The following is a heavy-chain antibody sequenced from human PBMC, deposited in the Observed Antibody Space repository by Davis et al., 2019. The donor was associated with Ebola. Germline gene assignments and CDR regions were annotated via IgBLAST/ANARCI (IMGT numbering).Heavy chain of an antibody. D-gene: IGHD3-22*01. CDR3: ARGYYYDSSGYYPEYFQH. Sequence: GESLKISCAASGFIVSNNYMSWVRQAPEKGLEWVSVIYSGGSTYYADSVKGRFTISRDNSKNTLYLQMNSLRAEDTAVYYCARGYYYDSSGYYPEYFQHWGQGTLVTVSS. CDR1: GFIVSNNY. CDR2: IYSGGST. V-gene: IGHV3-53*01. J-gene: IGHJ1*01.